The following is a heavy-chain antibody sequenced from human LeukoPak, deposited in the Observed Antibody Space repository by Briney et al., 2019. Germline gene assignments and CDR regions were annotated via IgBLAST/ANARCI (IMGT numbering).Heavy chain of an antibody. CDR2: ISYDGSNK. CDR1: GFTFSSYG. CDR3: AKDLTVTTFAYYYYYGMDV. D-gene: IGHD4-17*01. J-gene: IGHJ6*04. V-gene: IGHV3-30*18. Sequence: PGGSLRLSCAASGFTFSSYGMHWVCQAPGKGLEWVAVISYDGSNKYYADSVKGRFTISRDNSKNTLYLQMNSLRAEDTAVYYCAKDLTVTTFAYYYYYGMDVWGKGTTVTVSS.